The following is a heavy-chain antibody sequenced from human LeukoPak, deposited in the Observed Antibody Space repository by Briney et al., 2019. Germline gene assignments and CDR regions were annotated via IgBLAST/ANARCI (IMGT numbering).Heavy chain of an antibody. CDR3: ERLYGSGSYLNGDYYYYGMDV. V-gene: IGHV1-18*04. CDR1: GYTFTSYG. D-gene: IGHD3-10*01. J-gene: IGHJ6*04. Sequence: ASVKVSCKASGYTFTSYGISWVRQAPGQGLEWMGCISAYNGNTNYSQKLQRRVTITTDTPTSTAYVELRSLRSDDPAVYYCERLYGSGSYLNGDYYYYGMDVWGKGTTVTVPS. CDR2: ISAYNGNT.